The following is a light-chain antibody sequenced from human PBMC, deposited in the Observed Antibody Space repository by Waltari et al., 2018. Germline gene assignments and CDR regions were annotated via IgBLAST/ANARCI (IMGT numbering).Light chain of an antibody. Sequence: DIQMTQSPPFVSASVGASVPITCRASQDISAHLVWYQQRPGKAPKLPIYGASSLQSGVPSRVSGSGSGTEFTLTISSLQPEDCATYSGQPSHSFPPTFGQGTRVQI. CDR2: GAS. V-gene: IGKV1-12*01. CDR1: QDISAH. J-gene: IGKJ1*01. CDR3: QPSHSFPPT.